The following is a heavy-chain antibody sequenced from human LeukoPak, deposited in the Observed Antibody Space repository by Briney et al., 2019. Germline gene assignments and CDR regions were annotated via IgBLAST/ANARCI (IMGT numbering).Heavy chain of an antibody. CDR1: GFIFSSFG. D-gene: IGHD2-2*01. CDR2: ISSDGSNK. V-gene: IGHV3-30*18. J-gene: IGHJ4*02. Sequence: GGSLRLSCAASGFIFSSFGIHWVRQAPGKGLEWVAVISSDGSNKYYADSVKGRFTISRDNSKNTLYLQMNSLRAEDTAVYYCAKDKAAYCTSTSCYGMGPDYWGQGTLVTVSS. CDR3: AKDKAAYCTSTSCYGMGPDY.